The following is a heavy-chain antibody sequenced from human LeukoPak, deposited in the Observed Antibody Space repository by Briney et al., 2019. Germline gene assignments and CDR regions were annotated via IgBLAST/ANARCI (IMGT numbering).Heavy chain of an antibody. D-gene: IGHD3-16*02. V-gene: IGHV3-23*01. J-gene: IGHJ3*02. CDR2: ISGCGGST. CDR1: GFTFSSYA. Sequence: GGSLRLSCAGSGFTFSSYAMSWVRQAPGKGLEGVSDISGCGGSTLYADSVKGRFTISRDNGKNTVYLQMNSLRAEDTAVYYCARSPPAHYDYVWGSYRYSAFVIGGQGTIIVVSS. CDR3: ARSPPAHYDYVWGSYRYSAFVI.